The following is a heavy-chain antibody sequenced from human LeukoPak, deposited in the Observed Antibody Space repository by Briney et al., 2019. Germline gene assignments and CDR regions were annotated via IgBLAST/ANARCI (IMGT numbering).Heavy chain of an antibody. Sequence: GGSLRLSCAASGFTFSSYAMSWVRQAPGKGLEWVSAISGSGGSTYYADSVKGRFTISRDNSKNTLYLQMNSLRAEDTAVYYCARRPGSWFYFDYWGQGILVTVSS. CDR2: ISGSGGST. CDR1: GFTFSSYA. CDR3: ARRPGSWFYFDY. J-gene: IGHJ4*02. D-gene: IGHD6-13*01. V-gene: IGHV3-23*01.